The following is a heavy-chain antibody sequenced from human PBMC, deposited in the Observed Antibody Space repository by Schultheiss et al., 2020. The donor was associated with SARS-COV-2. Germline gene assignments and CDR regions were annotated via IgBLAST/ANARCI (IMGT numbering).Heavy chain of an antibody. CDR2: ISGNGAIT. Sequence: GGSLRLSCAASGFTFSDHYMDWVRQAPGKGLEWVSSISGNGAITYYADSVKGRFTISRDNSKNTLSLQMNSLRAEDTAVYYCAKLTTSSGFDSWGLGTLVTVSS. CDR1: GFTFSDHY. CDR3: AKLTTSSGFDS. J-gene: IGHJ4*02. D-gene: IGHD6-25*01. V-gene: IGHV3-23*01.